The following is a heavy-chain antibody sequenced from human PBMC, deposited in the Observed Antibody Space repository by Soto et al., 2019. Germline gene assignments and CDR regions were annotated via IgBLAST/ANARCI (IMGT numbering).Heavy chain of an antibody. CDR1: GDSVSSSGAA. J-gene: IGHJ6*02. CDR3: ARVHCSAGTCLDGLDV. D-gene: IGHD2-15*01. V-gene: IGHV6-1*01. CDR2: IYHRSKWFY. Sequence: SQTLSLTCAISGDSVSSSGAAWNWIRQSPSRGLEWLGRIYHRSKWFYDYAASVQSRVTINPDTSRNQFSLQLNYVVPEDTAVYYCARVHCSAGTCLDGLDVWGQGTTVTVSS.